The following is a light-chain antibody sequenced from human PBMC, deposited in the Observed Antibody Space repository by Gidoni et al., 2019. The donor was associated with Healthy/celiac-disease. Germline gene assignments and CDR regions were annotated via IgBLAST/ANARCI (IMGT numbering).Light chain of an antibody. CDR2: KAS. CDR3: QQYNSYPMYT. J-gene: IGKJ2*01. CDR1: QSISSW. V-gene: IGKV1-5*03. Sequence: IQIPQSPSTLSAPVGDRVTITCRTRQSISSWLAWYQQKPGKEPKHLIYKASSLESGVPSRFSGSGSGTEFTLTISSLQPDDFAAYYCQQYNSYPMYTFGQGTKLEIK.